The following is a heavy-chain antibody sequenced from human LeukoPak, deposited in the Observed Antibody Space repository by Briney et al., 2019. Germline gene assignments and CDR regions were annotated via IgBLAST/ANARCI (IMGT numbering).Heavy chain of an antibody. CDR1: GFTFSSYG. J-gene: IGHJ6*02. D-gene: IGHD1-14*01. Sequence: PGGSLRLSCAASGFTFSSYGMHWVRQAPGKGLEWVAVILYDGSNKKYADSVKGRFTISRDNSKNTLYLQMNSLRAEDTAVYYCAKAPERYYYKYGMDVWGQGTTVTVSS. V-gene: IGHV3-30*18. CDR2: ILYDGSNK. CDR3: AKAPERYYYKYGMDV.